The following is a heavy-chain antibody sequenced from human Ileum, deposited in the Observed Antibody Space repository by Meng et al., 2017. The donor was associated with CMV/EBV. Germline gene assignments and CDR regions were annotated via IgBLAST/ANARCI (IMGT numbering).Heavy chain of an antibody. CDR3: ARGSGPLFPGAFDI. J-gene: IGHJ3*02. CDR2: IQYDGSNK. CDR1: GFTFSSYD. V-gene: IGHV3-30*02. Sequence: GESLKISCAASGFTFSSYDMHWVRQAPGKGLEWVTFIQYDGSNKYYADSVKGRFTISRDNSKNILYLQMNSLRADDTAVYYCARGSGPLFPGAFDIWGQGTMVTVSS. D-gene: IGHD3-10*02.